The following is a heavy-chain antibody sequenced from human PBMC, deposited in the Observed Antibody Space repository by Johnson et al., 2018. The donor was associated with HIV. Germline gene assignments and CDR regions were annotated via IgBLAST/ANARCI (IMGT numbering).Heavy chain of an antibody. V-gene: IGHV3-30-3*01. D-gene: IGHD3-22*01. Sequence: QVQLVESGGGVVQAGRSLRLSCAASGFTFSSYAMHWVRQAPGKGLEWVAIISYDGSNKYYADSVKGRFTISRDNSKNTLYLQMNSLKIEDTAVYYCATVVVITQDAFDIWGQGTMVTVSS. CDR3: ATVVVITQDAFDI. J-gene: IGHJ3*02. CDR2: ISYDGSNK. CDR1: GFTFSSYA.